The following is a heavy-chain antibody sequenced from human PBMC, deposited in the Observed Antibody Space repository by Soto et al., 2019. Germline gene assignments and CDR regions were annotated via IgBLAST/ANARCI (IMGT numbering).Heavy chain of an antibody. CDR3: ARGRGSGSSPGFDY. D-gene: IGHD3-10*01. V-gene: IGHV4-31*03. Sequence: PSETLSLTCTVSGGSISSGGYYWSWIRQHPGKGLEWIGYIYYSGSTYYNPSLNSRVTISVDTSKNQFSLKLSSVTAADTAVYYCARGRGSGSSPGFDYWGQGTLVTVSS. J-gene: IGHJ4*02. CDR2: IYYSGST. CDR1: GGSISSGGYY.